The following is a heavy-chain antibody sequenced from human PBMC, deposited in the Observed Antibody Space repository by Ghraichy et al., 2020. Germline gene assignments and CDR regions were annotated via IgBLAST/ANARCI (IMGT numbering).Heavy chain of an antibody. CDR3: ARAATPDYFHGMDV. CDR1: GGSISILGYY. V-gene: IGHV4-31*01. Sequence: TLSLTCTVSGGSISILGYYWSWIRQHPGKGLEWIGSIYYSGSTSYNPSLKSPITISIDMSKNQFSLNLTSVTAADTAVYYCARAATPDYFHGMDVWGQGTKVTVSS. CDR2: IYYSGST. J-gene: IGHJ6*02. D-gene: IGHD2-15*01.